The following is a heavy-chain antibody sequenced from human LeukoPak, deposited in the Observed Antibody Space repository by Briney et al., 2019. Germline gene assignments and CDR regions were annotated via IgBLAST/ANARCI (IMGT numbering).Heavy chain of an antibody. V-gene: IGHV1-2*02. CDR1: GYTFTSYY. J-gene: IGHJ4*02. Sequence: ASVKVSCKASGYTFTSYYIHWVRQAPGQGLEWMGWINPNSGDRNSAQKFQGRVTMTRDTSISTAYMELSRLRSDDTAVYYCARVYDIFGSGSHSDFWGQGTLVTVSS. CDR3: ARVYDIFGSGSHSDF. CDR2: INPNSGDR. D-gene: IGHD3-10*01.